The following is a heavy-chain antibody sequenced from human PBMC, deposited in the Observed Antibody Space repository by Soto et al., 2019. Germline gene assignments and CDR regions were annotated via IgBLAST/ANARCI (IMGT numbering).Heavy chain of an antibody. V-gene: IGHV1-8*01. J-gene: IGHJ5*02. CDR2: MNPNSGNT. CDR3: AKDQLYIRGVIHNCFDP. D-gene: IGHD3-10*02. Sequence: ASVKVSCKASGYTFTNYDINWVRQATGQGLEWMGWMNPNSGNTGYAQKFQGRVTMTRDTSISTAYMELTSLRSEDTAVYYCAKDQLYIRGVIHNCFDPWGQGILVTVSS. CDR1: GYTFTNYD.